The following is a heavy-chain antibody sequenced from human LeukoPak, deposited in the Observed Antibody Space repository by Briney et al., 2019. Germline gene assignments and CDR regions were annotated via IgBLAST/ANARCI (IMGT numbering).Heavy chain of an antibody. CDR1: GFTFSDYY. J-gene: IGHJ3*02. D-gene: IGHD1-26*01. CDR3: AKDLRWELLIGDAFDI. Sequence: GGSLRLSCAASGFTFSDYYMSRIRQAPGKGLEWVSYISSSGSTIYYADSVKGRFTISRDNAKNSLYLQMNSLRAEDTAVYYCAKDLRWELLIGDAFDIWGQGTMVTVSS. CDR2: ISSSGSTI. V-gene: IGHV3-11*01.